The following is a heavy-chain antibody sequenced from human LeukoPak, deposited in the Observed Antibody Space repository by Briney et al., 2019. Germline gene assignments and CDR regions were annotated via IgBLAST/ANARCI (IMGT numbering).Heavy chain of an antibody. CDR1: GGSISSSSYY. Sequence: SDTLSLTCTVSGGSISSSSYYWGWIRQPPGKGLEWIGSIYYSGSTYYNPSLKSRVTISVDTSKNQFSLKLSSVTAADTAVYYCARQDIVVVPAAILYWFDPWGQGTLVTVSS. CDR3: ARQDIVVVPAAILYWFDP. V-gene: IGHV4-39*01. D-gene: IGHD2-2*01. J-gene: IGHJ5*02. CDR2: IYYSGST.